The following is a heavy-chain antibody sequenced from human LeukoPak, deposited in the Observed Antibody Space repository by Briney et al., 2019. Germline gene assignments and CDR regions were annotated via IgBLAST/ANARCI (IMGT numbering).Heavy chain of an antibody. CDR2: INPNSGVT. D-gene: IGHD3-22*01. V-gene: IGHV1-2*02. Sequence: ASVKVSCEASGYTFTGYYMHWVRQAPGQGLEWMGWINPNSGVTNYAQKFQGRVAVTRDTSISTAYMELSSLRSDDTAVYYCATGFLGFDRSGYYDDYFDIWGQGTMVTVSS. CDR3: ATGFLGFDRSGYYDDYFDI. CDR1: GYTFTGYY. J-gene: IGHJ3*02.